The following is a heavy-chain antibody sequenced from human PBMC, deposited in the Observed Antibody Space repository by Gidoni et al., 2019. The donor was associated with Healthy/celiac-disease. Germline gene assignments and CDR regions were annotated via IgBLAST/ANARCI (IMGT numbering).Heavy chain of an antibody. CDR1: GFTFRSYS. J-gene: IGHJ3*02. CDR2: ISSSSSYI. V-gene: IGHV3-21*01. CDR3: ARAQRGAKADAFDI. D-gene: IGHD1-26*01. Sequence: EVQLVESGGGLVKPGGSLRLSCAASGFTFRSYSMNWVRQAPGKGLEWVSSISSSSSYIYYADSVKGRFTISRDNAKNSLYLQMNSLRAEDTAVYYCARAQRGAKADAFDIWGQGTMVTVSS.